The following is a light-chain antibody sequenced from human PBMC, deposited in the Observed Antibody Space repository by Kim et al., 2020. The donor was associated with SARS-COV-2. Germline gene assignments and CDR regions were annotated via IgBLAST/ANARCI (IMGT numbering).Light chain of an antibody. J-gene: IGLJ2*01. CDR1: RNNIGNGG. Sequence: QTATLACAGSRNNIGNGGGVWLQQHQGHPPKLLFYRNTNRPSGISERFSASRSGNTASLTITGLQPEDEADYYCSAWDTSLRAVVFGGGTQLTVL. CDR3: SAWDTSLRAVV. CDR2: RNT. V-gene: IGLV10-54*04.